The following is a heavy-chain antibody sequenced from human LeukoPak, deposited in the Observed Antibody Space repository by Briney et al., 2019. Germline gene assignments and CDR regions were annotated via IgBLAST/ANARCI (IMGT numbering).Heavy chain of an antibody. J-gene: IGHJ6*03. D-gene: IGHD3-10*01. CDR3: ASGSGSYRTPYYYMDV. Sequence: PGGSLRLSCVASGFTFGSNYMSWVRQAPGKGLEWVSVIYSGGSTYYTDSVKGRFTISRDNSKNTLYLQMNSLRAEDTAVYYCASGSGSYRTPYYYMDVWGTGTTVTVSS. CDR2: IYSGGST. V-gene: IGHV3-53*01. CDR1: GFTFGSNY.